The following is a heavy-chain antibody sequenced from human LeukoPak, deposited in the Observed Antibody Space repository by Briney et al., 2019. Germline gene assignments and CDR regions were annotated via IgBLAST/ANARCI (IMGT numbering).Heavy chain of an antibody. CDR3: ARISGSYFDY. CDR2: IYHSGST. CDR1: GYSISSGYY. D-gene: IGHD1-26*01. J-gene: IGHJ4*02. Sequence: SETLSLTCAVSGYSISSGYYWGWIRQPPGKGLEWIGSIYHSGSTYYNPSLKSRVTISVDTSKNQFSLKLSSVTAADTAVYYCARISGSYFDYWGQGTLVTVS. V-gene: IGHV4-38-2*01.